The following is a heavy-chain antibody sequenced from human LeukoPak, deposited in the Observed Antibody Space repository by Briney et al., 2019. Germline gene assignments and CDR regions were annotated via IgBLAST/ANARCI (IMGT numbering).Heavy chain of an antibody. J-gene: IGHJ4*02. CDR2: ISGSGDST. CDR3: ARDSESWTETGPRFDY. Sequence: GGSLRLSCAASGFTFSSYAMSWVRQAPGKGLGWVSAISGSGDSTYYADSVKGRFTISRDNSKNTLYLQMNSLRVEDTAVYYCARDSESWTETGPRFDYWGQGTLVTVSS. D-gene: IGHD3-9*01. V-gene: IGHV3-23*01. CDR1: GFTFSSYA.